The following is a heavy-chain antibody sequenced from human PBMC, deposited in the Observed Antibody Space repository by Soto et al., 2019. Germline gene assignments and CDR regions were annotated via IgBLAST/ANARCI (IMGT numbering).Heavy chain of an antibody. CDR2: IYYSGST. J-gene: IGHJ4*02. CDR3: ARQNWDFDY. Sequence: SSRLALTCTFSGGSISSSSYYWGWIRQPPGKGLEWIGSIYYSGSTYYNPSLKSRVTISVDTSKNQFSLKLSSVTAADTAVYYCARQNWDFDYWGQGALVTVSS. V-gene: IGHV4-39*01. CDR1: GGSISSSSYY. D-gene: IGHD7-27*01.